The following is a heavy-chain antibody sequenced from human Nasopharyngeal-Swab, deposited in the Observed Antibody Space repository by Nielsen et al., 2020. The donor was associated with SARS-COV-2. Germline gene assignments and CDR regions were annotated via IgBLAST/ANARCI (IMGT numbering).Heavy chain of an antibody. D-gene: IGHD2-2*01. Sequence: SETLSLTCAVSGGSFSGYYWGWIRQPPGKGLEWIAEINHSGNTHYNPSLKSRVTMSVDTSKNQFSLRLSSVTAADTAVYYCARGLSGVVPAPILGLGPFYSYYYMDVWGKGTTVTVSS. J-gene: IGHJ6*03. CDR1: GGSFSGYY. CDR3: ARGLSGVVPAPILGLGPFYSYYYMDV. V-gene: IGHV4-34*01. CDR2: INHSGNT.